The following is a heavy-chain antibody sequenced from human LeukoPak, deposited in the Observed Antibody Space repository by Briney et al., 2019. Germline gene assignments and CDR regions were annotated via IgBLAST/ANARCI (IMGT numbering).Heavy chain of an antibody. Sequence: PGGSLRLSCAASGYSFRNWWMNWVRQAPGKGLEWVANINEDGSQKNYADSVKGRFTIYRDSAKNSVHLQMDSLRAEDTAFYYCVPRDEDRGQGILVTVSS. J-gene: IGHJ4*02. CDR1: GYSFRNWW. CDR3: VPRDED. V-gene: IGHV3-7*01. CDR2: INEDGSQK.